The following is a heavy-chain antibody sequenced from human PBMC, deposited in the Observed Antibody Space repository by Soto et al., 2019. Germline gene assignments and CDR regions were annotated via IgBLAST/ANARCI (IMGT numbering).Heavy chain of an antibody. CDR2: IWHDGRNK. CDR1: VFTFPNYN. D-gene: IGHD3-3*01. J-gene: IGHJ1*01. Sequence: QVQVVESGGGVVQPGRSLRLSCAAAVFTFPNYNIHWVRQAPGKRRQRVAVIWHDGRNKYYLDSVKCRFTISRDNSKNTVDLHMNSLRAEDTTLYYCANDNYEGSALQHCGQGTLFTVSS. V-gene: IGHV3-33*06. CDR3: ANDNYEGSALQH.